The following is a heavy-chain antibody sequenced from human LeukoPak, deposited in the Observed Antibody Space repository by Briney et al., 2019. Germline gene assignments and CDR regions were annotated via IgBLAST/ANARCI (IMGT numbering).Heavy chain of an antibody. CDR1: GFTLSSYS. J-gene: IGHJ4*02. CDR3: AADTPFFGAPGTDY. V-gene: IGHV3-21*01. Sequence: PGGSLRLSCAASGFTLSSYSMNWVRQAPGTGLEWGSSIRSSSSCIYSGDSVKARFTTSRDNAKSSEYRQTTSLGGEDTAVYYCAADTPFFGAPGTDYWSERTLVTV. D-gene: IGHD3-10*01. CDR2: IRSSSSCI.